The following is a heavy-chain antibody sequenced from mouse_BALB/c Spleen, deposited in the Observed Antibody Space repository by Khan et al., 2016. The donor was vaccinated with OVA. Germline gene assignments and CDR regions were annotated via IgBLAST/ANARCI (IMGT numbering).Heavy chain of an antibody. Sequence: QVQLKESGAELAKPGASVKMSCKASGYTFTTYWMHWVKQRPGQGLEWIGYIDPSTGYTEYNQKFKDKATLTTDKSSSTAYMQLSSLTSEDSAVYYCTGSELYGIFAYWGQGTLVTVSA. D-gene: IGHD2-1*01. CDR1: GYTFTTYW. J-gene: IGHJ3*01. CDR2: IDPSTGYT. V-gene: IGHV1-7*01. CDR3: TGSELYGIFAY.